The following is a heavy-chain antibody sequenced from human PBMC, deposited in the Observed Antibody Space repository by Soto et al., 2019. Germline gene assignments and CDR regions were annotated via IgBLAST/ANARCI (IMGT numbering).Heavy chain of an antibody. D-gene: IGHD3-10*01. CDR2: INHSGST. CDR1: GGSFSGYY. J-gene: IGHJ4*02. V-gene: IGHV4-34*01. CDR3: ATSMVRGVRRDY. Sequence: QVQLQQWGAGLLKPSETLSLTCAVYGGSFSGYYWSWIRQPPGKGLEWIGEINHSGSTNYNPSLKSRVTISVDTSKNQFCLKLSSVTAADTAVYYCATSMVRGVRRDYWGQRSLVTVSS.